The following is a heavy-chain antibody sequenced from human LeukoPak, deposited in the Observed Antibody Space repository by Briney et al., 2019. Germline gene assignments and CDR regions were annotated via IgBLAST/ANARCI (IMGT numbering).Heavy chain of an antibody. CDR3: ASPSRGYSYGLDY. D-gene: IGHD5-18*01. CDR2: INPNSGGT. Sequence: VASVTVSCKASGYTFTDYYMHWVRQAPGQGLEWMGWINPNSGGTNYAQKFQGRVTMTRETSISTAYMELSRLRSDDTAVYYCASPSRGYSYGLDYWGQGTLVTVSS. CDR1: GYTFTDYY. V-gene: IGHV1-2*02. J-gene: IGHJ4*02.